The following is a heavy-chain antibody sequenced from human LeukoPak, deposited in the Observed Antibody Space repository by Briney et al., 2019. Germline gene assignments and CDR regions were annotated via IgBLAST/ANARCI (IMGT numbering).Heavy chain of an antibody. D-gene: IGHD6-13*01. Sequence: ASVKVSCKASGYTFTGYYMHWVRQAPGQGLEWMGWINPNSGGTNYAQKFQGRVTMTRDTSISTAYMALSRLRSDDTAVYYCARALRPIAAGAQPTNHMGVWGKGTTVTVSS. CDR1: GYTFTGYY. CDR3: ARALRPIAAGAQPTNHMGV. V-gene: IGHV1-2*02. J-gene: IGHJ6*03. CDR2: INPNSGGT.